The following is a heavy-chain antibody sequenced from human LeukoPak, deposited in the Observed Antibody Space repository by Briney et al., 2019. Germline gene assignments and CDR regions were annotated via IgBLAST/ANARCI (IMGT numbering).Heavy chain of an antibody. Sequence: GGSLRLSCAASGFTFSRYGMSWVRQAPGKGLEWVSGISGSGASTYYADSVKGRFTISRDNSKNTPYLQMNSLRAEDTAVYYCAKSEGYSYGYHFDYWGQGTLVTVSS. D-gene: IGHD5-18*01. J-gene: IGHJ4*02. V-gene: IGHV3-23*01. CDR2: ISGSGAST. CDR3: AKSEGYSYGYHFDY. CDR1: GFTFSRYG.